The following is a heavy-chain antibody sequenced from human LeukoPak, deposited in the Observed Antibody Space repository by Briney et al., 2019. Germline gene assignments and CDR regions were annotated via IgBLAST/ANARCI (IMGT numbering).Heavy chain of an antibody. D-gene: IGHD3-3*02. CDR3: ARAFFNSGFDY. V-gene: IGHV1-2*02. CDR2: INPNSGGT. CDR1: GYTFTGYY. Sequence: ASVRVSCKASGYTFTGYYVHWLRQAPGQGLTWMGWINPNSGGTDYAQQYQGRVTLTRDTSISTAYVELSSLTSDDSAVYYCARAFFNSGFDYWGQGTLVTVSS. J-gene: IGHJ4*02.